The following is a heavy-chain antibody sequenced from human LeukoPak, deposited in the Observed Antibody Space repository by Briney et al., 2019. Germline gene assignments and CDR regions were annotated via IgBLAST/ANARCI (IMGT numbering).Heavy chain of an antibody. CDR2: IYYSGST. CDR1: GGSISSINYY. Sequence: SETLSLTCTVSGGSISSINYYWSWIRQHPGKGLEWIGYIYYSGSTYYNPSLKSRVTISVDTSRNRFSLKLSSVTAADTAVYYCARGFGLLYGASYYLGRDAFDIWGQGTMVTVSS. V-gene: IGHV4-31*03. J-gene: IGHJ3*02. CDR3: ARGFGLLYGASYYLGRDAFDI. D-gene: IGHD1-26*01.